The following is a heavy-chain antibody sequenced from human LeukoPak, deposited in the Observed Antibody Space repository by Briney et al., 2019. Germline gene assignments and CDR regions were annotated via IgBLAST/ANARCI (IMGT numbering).Heavy chain of an antibody. D-gene: IGHD2-21*01. CDR1: GFTLSSYA. J-gene: IGHJ4*02. CDR2: ISDTGNT. CDR3: AKAPVTTCSGAYCYPFDY. V-gene: IGHV3-23*01. Sequence: GGSLRLSCAASGFTLSSYAMSWVRQAPGKGLEWVSAISDTGNTYHADSVKGRFTISRDSSKNTLYLQMNRLRAEDAAVYYCAKAPVTTCSGAYCYPFDYWGQGTLVTVSS.